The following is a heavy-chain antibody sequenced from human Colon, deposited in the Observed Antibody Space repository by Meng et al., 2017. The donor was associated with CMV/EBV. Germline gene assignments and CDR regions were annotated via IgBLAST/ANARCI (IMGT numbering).Heavy chain of an antibody. J-gene: IGHJ4*02. Sequence: GESLKISCAASGFSVGNNYMNWVRQAPGKGLEWVSVIYDVGNIYYADSVKGRFFISRDSSKNMLYLQMNSLRPEDTALYYCVRGAFDWGQGTQVTVSS. CDR3: VRGAFD. V-gene: IGHV3-66*02. CDR2: IYDVGNI. CDR1: GFSVGNNY. D-gene: IGHD2/OR15-2a*01.